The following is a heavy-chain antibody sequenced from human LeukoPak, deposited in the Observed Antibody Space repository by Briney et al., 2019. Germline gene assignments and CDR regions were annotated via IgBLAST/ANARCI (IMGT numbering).Heavy chain of an antibody. V-gene: IGHV4-39*01. J-gene: IGHJ5*02. CDR1: GGSISSSSYY. D-gene: IGHD2-15*01. Sequence: SETLSLTCTVSGGSISSSSYYWGWIRQPPGKGLEWIGSSYYSGSTYYNPSLKSRVPISVDTSKNQFSLKLSSVTAADTAVYYCARQLHIVVVVAAWFDPWGQGTLVTVSS. CDR2: SYYSGST. CDR3: ARQLHIVVVVAAWFDP.